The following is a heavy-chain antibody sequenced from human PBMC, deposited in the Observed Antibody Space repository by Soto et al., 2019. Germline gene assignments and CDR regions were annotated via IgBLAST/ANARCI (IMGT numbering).Heavy chain of an antibody. V-gene: IGHV3-23*01. CDR2: ISGSGGST. Sequence: SLRLSCAASGFTFSSYAMSWVRQAPGKGLEWVSAISGSGGSTYYADSVKGRFTISRDNSKNTLYLQMNSLRAEDTAVYYCAKDPRDIVATTPAGNWFDPWGQGTLVTVSS. CDR3: AKDPRDIVATTPAGNWFDP. CDR1: GFTFSSYA. J-gene: IGHJ5*02. D-gene: IGHD5-12*01.